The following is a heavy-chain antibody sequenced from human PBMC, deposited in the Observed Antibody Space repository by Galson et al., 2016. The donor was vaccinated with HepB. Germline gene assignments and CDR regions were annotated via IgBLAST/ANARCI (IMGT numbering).Heavy chain of an antibody. CDR1: GFTFSSYA. Sequence: SLRLSCAASGFTFSSYAMTWVRQPPGKGLEWVSTIGGSGGRTYYADSVKGRFTISRDNSKSTRYLQMNGLRAGDTAVYYCYSYGYWGQGTLVTVSS. V-gene: IGHV3-23*01. J-gene: IGHJ4*02. D-gene: IGHD4-11*01. CDR3: YSYGY. CDR2: IGGSGGRT.